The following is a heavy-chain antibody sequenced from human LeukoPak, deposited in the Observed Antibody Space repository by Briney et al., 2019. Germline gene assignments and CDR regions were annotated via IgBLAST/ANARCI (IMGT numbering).Heavy chain of an antibody. Sequence: SETLSLTCTVSGGSINRSSRYYWGWIRQPPGKGLEWIGSIFYSGSIYYNPSLKSRVTISVDTSNNQFSLKLTSVTAADTAVYYCARHVPSTIFFNWFDPWGQGTLVTVSS. J-gene: IGHJ5*02. V-gene: IGHV4-39*01. CDR2: IFYSGSI. CDR3: ARHVPSTIFFNWFDP. CDR1: GGSINRSSRYY. D-gene: IGHD3-3*01.